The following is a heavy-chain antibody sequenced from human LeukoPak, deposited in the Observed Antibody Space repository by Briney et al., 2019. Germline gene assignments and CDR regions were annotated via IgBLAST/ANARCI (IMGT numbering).Heavy chain of an antibody. V-gene: IGHV3-48*01. CDR3: ARGWGVYDY. D-gene: IGHD3-10*01. CDR1: GFTFNTYT. J-gene: IGHJ4*02. Sequence: GGSLRLSCAASGFTFNTYTMNWVRQAPGKGLEWVSSISTTSSTIYYADSVRGRFTISRDNAKNSLYLQMNSLRAEDTAVYSCARGWGVYDYWGQGALVPVSS. CDR2: ISTTSSTI.